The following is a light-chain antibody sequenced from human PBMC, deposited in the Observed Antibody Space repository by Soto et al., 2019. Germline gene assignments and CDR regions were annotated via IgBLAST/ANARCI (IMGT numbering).Light chain of an antibody. V-gene: IGKV3-20*01. CDR3: QQYGNSPPSVT. J-gene: IGKJ3*01. CDR1: QSVRSSY. Sequence: EIVLTQSPGTLSLSPGERATLSCRASQSVRSSYLAWYQQKPGQAPRLLIYGASSRATGIPDRFSGSGSGTDFTLTISRLEPEDFAVYYCQQYGNSPPSVTFGPGTKVEIK. CDR2: GAS.